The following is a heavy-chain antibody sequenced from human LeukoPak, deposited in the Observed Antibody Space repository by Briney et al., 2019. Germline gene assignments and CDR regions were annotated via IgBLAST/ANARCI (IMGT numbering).Heavy chain of an antibody. CDR2: ISNSRTAI. J-gene: IGHJ4*02. Sequence: GGSLRLSCTASGFTFSSFSFNWVRQAPGKGLEWVSYISNSRTAIYYADSVKGRFTISRDNAAKSVYLQMNSLRAEDTAVYYCVRAGVYYYATTDSYSRDYFDYWGQGTLVTVSS. V-gene: IGHV3-48*04. D-gene: IGHD3-10*01. CDR1: GFTFSSFS. CDR3: VRAGVYYYATTDSYSRDYFDY.